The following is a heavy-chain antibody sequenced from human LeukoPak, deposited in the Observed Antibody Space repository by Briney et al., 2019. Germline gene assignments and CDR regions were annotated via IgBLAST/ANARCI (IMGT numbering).Heavy chain of an antibody. J-gene: IGHJ5*01. CDR3: AREISGGSYIGWFDS. Sequence: SVKVSCKASGGTFSSYAISWVRQAPGQGLEWMGGIIPIFGTANYAQKFQGRVTITADESTSTAYMELSSLRSEDTAVYYCAREISGGSYIGWFDSWGQGTLVTVSS. D-gene: IGHD2-15*01. CDR2: IIPIFGTA. V-gene: IGHV1-69*01. CDR1: GGTFSSYA.